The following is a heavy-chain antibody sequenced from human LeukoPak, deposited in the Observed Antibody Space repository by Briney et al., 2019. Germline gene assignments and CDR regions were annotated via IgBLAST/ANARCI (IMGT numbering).Heavy chain of an antibody. V-gene: IGHV1-2*02. CDR3: AREFMTTVTLDV. CDR2: INPNSGGT. J-gene: IGHJ6*04. D-gene: IGHD4-17*01. CDR1: GYTFTGYY. Sequence: ASVKVSCKASGYTFTGYYMHWVRQAPGQGLEWMGWINPNSGGTNFAQKFQGRVTMTRDTSISTAYMELSRLRSDDTAVYYCAREFMTTVTLDVWGEGTTVTVSS.